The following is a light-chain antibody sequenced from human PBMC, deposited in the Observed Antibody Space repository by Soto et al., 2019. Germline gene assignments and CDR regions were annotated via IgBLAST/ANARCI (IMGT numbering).Light chain of an antibody. V-gene: IGLV2-23*01. Sequence: QSALTQPASVSGSPGQSISISCTGTSSDVGKYKFVSWYQQHPGKAPKLMIYDATQRPSGVSNRFSGSKSGITASLTISGLQAEDEAHYYCSSHAGSGTLVFGGGTKLTVL. CDR1: SSDVGKYKF. CDR2: DAT. J-gene: IGLJ3*02. CDR3: SSHAGSGTLV.